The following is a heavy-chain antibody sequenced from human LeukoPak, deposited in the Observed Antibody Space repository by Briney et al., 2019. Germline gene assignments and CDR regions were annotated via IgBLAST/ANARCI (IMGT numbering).Heavy chain of an antibody. CDR3: ARGRGSSYCSSTSCPGVEYYFDY. CDR1: GGSFSGYY. V-gene: IGHV4-34*01. D-gene: IGHD2-2*01. CDR2: INHSGST. Sequence: SETLSLTCAVYGGSFSGYYWSWIRQPPGKGLEWIGEINHSGSTNYNPSLKSRVTISVDTSKNQLSLKLSSVTAADTAVYYCARGRGSSYCSSTSCPGVEYYFDYWGQGTLVTVSS. J-gene: IGHJ4*02.